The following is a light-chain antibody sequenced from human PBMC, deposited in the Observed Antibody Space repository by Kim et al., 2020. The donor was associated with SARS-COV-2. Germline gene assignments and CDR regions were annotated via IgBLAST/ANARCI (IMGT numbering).Light chain of an antibody. CDR1: QSVSSTY. CDR3: QQYGSSSQT. Sequence: EIVLTQSPGTLSLFPGEKATLSCRVSQSVSSTYLAWYQQKPGQAPRLLIYGASNWATGIPDRFSGSGSGTDFTLTISGVEPEDSAVYYCQQYGSSSQTFGQGTKVDIK. J-gene: IGKJ1*01. V-gene: IGKV3-20*01. CDR2: GAS.